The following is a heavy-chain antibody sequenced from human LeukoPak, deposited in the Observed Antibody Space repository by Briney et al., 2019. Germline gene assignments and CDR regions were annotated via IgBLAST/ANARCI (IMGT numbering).Heavy chain of an antibody. V-gene: IGHV1-2*02. CDR2: INPNSGGT. CDR1: GYTFTGYY. CDR3: ARDPGYCSGGSCYLAYYFDY. D-gene: IGHD2-15*01. Sequence: ASVKVSCKASGYTFTGYYMHWVRQAPGQGLEWMGWINPNSGGTNYAQKFQGRVTMTRDTPISPAYMELSRLRSDDTAVYYCARDPGYCSGGSCYLAYYFDYWGQGTLVTVSS. J-gene: IGHJ4*02.